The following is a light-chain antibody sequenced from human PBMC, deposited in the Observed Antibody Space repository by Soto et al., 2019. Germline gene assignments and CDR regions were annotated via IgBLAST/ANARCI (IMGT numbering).Light chain of an antibody. V-gene: IGKV3-20*01. CDR1: QSVSSSH. J-gene: IGKJ1*01. Sequence: EIVFTQSPATLSLSPGERATLSCRASQSVSSSHLAWYQQKPGQAPRLLIYGASSRATGIPDRFSGSGSGTDFTLTISRLEPEDFAVYYCQQYGSSPETFGQGTKVEIK. CDR3: QQYGSSPET. CDR2: GAS.